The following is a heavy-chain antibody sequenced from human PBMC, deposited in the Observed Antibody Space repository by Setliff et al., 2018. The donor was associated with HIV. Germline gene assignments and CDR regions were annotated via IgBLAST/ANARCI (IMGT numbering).Heavy chain of an antibody. Sequence: PSETLSLTCTVPGVSINSVLYSWTWIRQLPGKGLEWIGYIYYSGNTYYNPSLKSRLTISLETSKNQFSLKLSSVTAADTAVYYCAGGFRDDIVVVSGRPRTWLDPWGQGTLVTVSS. CDR3: AGGFRDDIVVVSGRPRTWLDP. D-gene: IGHD2-2*01. CDR1: GVSINSVLYS. J-gene: IGHJ5*02. V-gene: IGHV4-31*03. CDR2: IYYSGNT.